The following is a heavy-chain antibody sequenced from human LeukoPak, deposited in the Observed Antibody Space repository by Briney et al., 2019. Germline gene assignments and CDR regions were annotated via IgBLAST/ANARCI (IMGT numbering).Heavy chain of an antibody. D-gene: IGHD6-13*01. V-gene: IGHV3-74*01. CDR3: ARARYSSSWD. CDR1: GFTFSSYW. Sequence: GGSLRLSCAASGFTFSSYWMHWVRQAPGKGLLWVSRINSDGSSTSYADSVKGRFTISRDNAKNTLYLQMNSLRAEDTAVYYCARARYSSSWDWGQGTLVTVSS. CDR2: INSDGSST. J-gene: IGHJ4*02.